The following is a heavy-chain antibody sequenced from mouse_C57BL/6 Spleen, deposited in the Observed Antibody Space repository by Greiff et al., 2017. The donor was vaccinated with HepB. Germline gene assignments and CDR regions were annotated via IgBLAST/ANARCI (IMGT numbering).Heavy chain of an antibody. V-gene: IGHV5-9*01. J-gene: IGHJ1*03. CDR3: ARQEIYYYGSRYFDV. CDR1: GFTFSSYT. D-gene: IGHD1-1*01. Sequence: DVKLVESGGGLVKPGGSLKLSCAASGFTFSSYTMSWVRQTPEKRLEWVATISGGGGNTYYPDSVKGRFTISRDNAKNTLYLQMSSLRSEDTALYYCARQEIYYYGSRYFDVWGTGTTVTVSS. CDR2: ISGGGGNT.